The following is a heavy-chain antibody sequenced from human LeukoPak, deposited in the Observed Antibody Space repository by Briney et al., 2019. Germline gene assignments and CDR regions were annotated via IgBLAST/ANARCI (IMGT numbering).Heavy chain of an antibody. CDR3: ARAGPPNPNYDFWSGYLYLYGMDV. Sequence: HSGRSLRLSCAASGFTFSSYAMHWVRQAPGKGLEWVAVISYDGSNKYYADSVKGRFTISRDNSKNSLYLQMNSLRAEDTAVYYCARAGPPNPNYDFWSGYLYLYGMDVWGQGTTVTVSS. V-gene: IGHV3-30-3*01. D-gene: IGHD3-3*01. CDR1: GFTFSSYA. CDR2: ISYDGSNK. J-gene: IGHJ6*02.